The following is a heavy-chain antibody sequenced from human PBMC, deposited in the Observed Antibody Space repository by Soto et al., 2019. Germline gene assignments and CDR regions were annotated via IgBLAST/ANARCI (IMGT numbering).Heavy chain of an antibody. CDR2: MNPATGRT. CDR1: GYTFTSSN. D-gene: IGHD6-19*01. V-gene: IGHV1-8*01. Sequence: QVPLVQSGAEVRRPGASVKVSCRASGYTFTSSNINWVRQAAGQRPEWMGWMNPATGRTGYAREFQARVTMTRDISTDTAYMELGGLTSGDTAMYYCARAVGIAVTGLDLWGPGTFVTVSS. J-gene: IGHJ5*02. CDR3: ARAVGIAVTGLDL.